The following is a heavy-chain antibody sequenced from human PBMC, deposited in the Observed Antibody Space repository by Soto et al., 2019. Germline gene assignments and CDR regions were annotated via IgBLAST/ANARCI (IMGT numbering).Heavy chain of an antibody. CDR1: GFTFSSYS. CDR2: ISSSSSTI. J-gene: IGHJ1*01. Sequence: EVQLVESGGGLVQPGGSLRLSCAASGFTFSSYSMNWVRQAPGKGLEWVSYISSSSSTIYYADSVKGRFTISRDNAKNSLYLQMNSLRDEDTAVYYCARVDYDILTGPTEYWGQGTLVTVSS. CDR3: ARVDYDILTGPTEY. V-gene: IGHV3-48*02. D-gene: IGHD3-9*01.